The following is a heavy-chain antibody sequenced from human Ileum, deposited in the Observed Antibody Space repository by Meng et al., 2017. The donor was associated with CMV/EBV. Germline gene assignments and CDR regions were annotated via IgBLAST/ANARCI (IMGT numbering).Heavy chain of an antibody. CDR3: ARSRREDWFDP. J-gene: IGHJ5*02. CDR2: IYYSGTT. Sequence: RRQRQRLGPGLVTPSSSPSIPFTAPCDSITITSYCWSWLRQPPGKGLEWIAIIYYSGTTYYNPSLNSRVTISVDTSKNQFSRKVYSVTAADTAIYYCARSRREDWFDPWGQGTLVTVSS. V-gene: IGHV4-39*06. D-gene: IGHD1-26*01. CDR1: CDSITITSYC.